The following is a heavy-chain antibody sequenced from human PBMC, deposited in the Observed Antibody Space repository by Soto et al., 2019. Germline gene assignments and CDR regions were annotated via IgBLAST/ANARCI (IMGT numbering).Heavy chain of an antibody. V-gene: IGHV3-53*01. J-gene: IGHJ4*02. CDR3: GTPAGGGGY. CDR2: IYSGGYT. CDR1: GFTVSNNY. D-gene: IGHD3-10*01. Sequence: EVQLVESGGGLIQPGGSLRLSCAVSGFTVSNNYMSWVRQAPGKGLEGVSVIYSGGYTAYGDSVKGRFTISRDNSKNTLYLKKNSRRADARAFFYCGTPAGGGGYWGQGTLVTVSS.